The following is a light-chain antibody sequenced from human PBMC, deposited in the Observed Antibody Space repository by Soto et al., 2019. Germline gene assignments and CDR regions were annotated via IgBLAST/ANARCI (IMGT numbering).Light chain of an antibody. Sequence: EIVLTQSPGTLSSSPGERATLSCRASQSVSSSYLAWYQQKPGQAPRLLIYAVSSRATGIPDRFSGSGSGTDFNLTIRRLEPEDFAVYYCHQRSDWPPYTFGQGTKVDIK. CDR1: QSVSSSY. V-gene: IGKV3D-20*02. CDR3: HQRSDWPPYT. CDR2: AVS. J-gene: IGKJ2*01.